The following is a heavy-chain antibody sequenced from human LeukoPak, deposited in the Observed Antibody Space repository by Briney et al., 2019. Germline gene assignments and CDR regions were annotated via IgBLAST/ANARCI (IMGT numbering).Heavy chain of an antibody. Sequence: GGSLRLSCATSGFTFSSYAMSWVPQAPGKGLEWVSAISGSGGSTYYADSVRGRFTISRDNSKNTLYLQTNSLRAEDTAVYYCAKGSVAWANWNYYFDYWGQGTLVTVSS. V-gene: IGHV3-23*01. CDR1: GFTFSSYA. CDR3: AKGSVAWANWNYYFDY. D-gene: IGHD1-7*01. J-gene: IGHJ4*02. CDR2: ISGSGGST.